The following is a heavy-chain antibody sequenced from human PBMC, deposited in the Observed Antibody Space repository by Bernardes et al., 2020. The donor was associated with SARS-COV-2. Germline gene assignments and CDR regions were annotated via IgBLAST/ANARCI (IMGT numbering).Heavy chain of an antibody. CDR1: GGSISSSSYY. Sequence: SETLSLTCTVSGGSISSSSYYWGWIRQPPGKGLEWIGSIYYSGSTYYNPSLKSRVTISVDTSKNQFSLKLSSVTAADTAVYYCARRDLVAVVVEHWGQGTLVTVSS. V-gene: IGHV4-39*01. CDR2: IYYSGST. J-gene: IGHJ4*02. D-gene: IGHD2-15*01. CDR3: ARRDLVAVVVEH.